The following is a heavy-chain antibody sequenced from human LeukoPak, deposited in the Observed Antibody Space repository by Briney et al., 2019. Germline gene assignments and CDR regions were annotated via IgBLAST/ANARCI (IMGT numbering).Heavy chain of an antibody. CDR3: ASPIFGVVITNDY. J-gene: IGHJ4*02. CDR2: IYHSGST. D-gene: IGHD3-3*01. CDR1: GYSISSGYY. V-gene: IGHV4-38-2*01. Sequence: PSETLSLTCAVSGYSISSGYYWGWIRQPPGKGLEWIGSIYHSGSTYYNPSLKSRVTISVDTPKNQFSLKLSSVTAADTAVYYCASPIFGVVITNDYWGQGTLVTVSS.